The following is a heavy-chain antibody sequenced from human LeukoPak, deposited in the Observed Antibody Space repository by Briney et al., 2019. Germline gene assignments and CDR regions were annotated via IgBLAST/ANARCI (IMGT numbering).Heavy chain of an antibody. Sequence: GASVKVSCKASGGTFSSYAISWVRQAPGQGLEWMGRIIPILGIANYAQKFQGRVTITADKSTSTAYMELSSLRSEDTAVYYCAAQGYCSSTSCPGASDIWGQGTMVTVSS. CDR2: IIPILGIA. CDR3: AAQGYCSSTSCPGASDI. V-gene: IGHV1-69*04. J-gene: IGHJ3*02. CDR1: GGTFSSYA. D-gene: IGHD2-2*01.